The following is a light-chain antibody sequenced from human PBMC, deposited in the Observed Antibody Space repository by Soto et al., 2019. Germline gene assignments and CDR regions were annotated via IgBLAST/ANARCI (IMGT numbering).Light chain of an antibody. CDR1: QSINSW. J-gene: IGKJ1*01. V-gene: IGKV1-5*03. CDR2: KAS. Sequence: DIQMTQSPSTLSASVGDRVTITCRASQSINSWLAWYQQKPGKAPKLLIQKASSLESGGPSRFSGSASGTEFTLTISSLQPDDFATYYCQQYNTYSRTFGQGTKVEIK. CDR3: QQYNTYSRT.